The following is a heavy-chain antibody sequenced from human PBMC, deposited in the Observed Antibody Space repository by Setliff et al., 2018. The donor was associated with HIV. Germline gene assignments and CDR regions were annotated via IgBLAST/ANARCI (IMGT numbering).Heavy chain of an antibody. Sequence: SETLSLTCTVSGGSINNKYWSWIRQPAGKGLEWIGRIYSGGNTNYNPSLKSRVVMSVDTSTNQFSLKLTSVTAADTAVYYCATQRSFQRAFEAVAGSFDPWGQGILVTVSS. V-gene: IGHV4-4*07. CDR2: IYSGGNT. D-gene: IGHD6-19*01. CDR3: ATQRSFQRAFEAVAGSFDP. CDR1: GGSINNKY. J-gene: IGHJ5*02.